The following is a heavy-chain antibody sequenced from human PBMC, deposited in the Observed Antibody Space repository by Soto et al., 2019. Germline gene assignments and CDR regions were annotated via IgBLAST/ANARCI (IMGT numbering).Heavy chain of an antibody. D-gene: IGHD2-2*01. CDR1: GGSISSGGYY. Sequence: PSETLSLTCTVSGGSISSGGYYWSWIRQHPGKGLEWIGYIYHSGTTYYNPSLKSRVTISVDTSKNQFSLKLTSVTAADTAVYYCERVRGHQLLAWFDPWGQGTLVTVSS. V-gene: IGHV4-31*03. CDR3: ERVRGHQLLAWFDP. CDR2: IYHSGTT. J-gene: IGHJ5*02.